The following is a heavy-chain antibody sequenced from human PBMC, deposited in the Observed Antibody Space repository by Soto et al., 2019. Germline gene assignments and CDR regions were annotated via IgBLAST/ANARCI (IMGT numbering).Heavy chain of an antibody. V-gene: IGHV4-31*03. D-gene: IGHD3-22*01. CDR3: ARWSSSGYYYLY. CDR1: GGCISSGGYY. CDR2: IYYSGST. Sequence: PLSLTGTVSGGCISSGGYYWSWIRQHPGKGLEWIGYIYYSGSTHYNPSIKSRVTISVDTSKNQFSLKLSSVTAADTAVYYCARWSSSGYYYLYWGQGTLVTVSS. J-gene: IGHJ4*02.